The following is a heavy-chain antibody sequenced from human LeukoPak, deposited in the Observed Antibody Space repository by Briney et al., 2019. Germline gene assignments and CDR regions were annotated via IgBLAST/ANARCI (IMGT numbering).Heavy chain of an antibody. CDR3: AKRMVVHRVTYYLDH. D-gene: IGHD2-15*01. CDR2: IGGDGLNT. CDR1: GFTFRTYA. Sequence: GGSLRLSCAGSGFTFRTYAMSWVRQAPGKGLEWVSVIGGDGLNTYYADSVKGRFTISRDNSKNTLYLQMNSLRAEDTAVYYCAKRMVVHRVTYYLDHWGQGTPVTVSS. V-gene: IGHV3-23*01. J-gene: IGHJ4*02.